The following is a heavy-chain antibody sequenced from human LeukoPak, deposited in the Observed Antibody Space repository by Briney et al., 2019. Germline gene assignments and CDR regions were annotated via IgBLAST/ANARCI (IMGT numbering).Heavy chain of an antibody. CDR2: ISGSGGST. J-gene: IGHJ4*02. CDR1: GFTFSTYV. Sequence: SGGSLRLSCAASGFTFSTYVMSWVRQAPGKGRRWVSAISGSGGSTYYADSVKGRFTISRDNSKNTLYLQMNSLGADDTAVYYCAKGNWRYFDYWGQGTLVTVSS. V-gene: IGHV3-23*01. CDR3: AKGNWRYFDY. D-gene: IGHD1-1*01.